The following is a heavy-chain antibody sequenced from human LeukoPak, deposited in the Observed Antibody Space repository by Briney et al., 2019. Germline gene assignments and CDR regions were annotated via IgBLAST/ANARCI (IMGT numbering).Heavy chain of an antibody. D-gene: IGHD2-2*02. Sequence: ASVKVSCKASGGTFSSYAISWVRQAPGQGLEWMGRIIPILGIANYAQKFQGRVTITADKSTSTAYMELSSLRSEDTAVYYCARDAGYCSSTNCYNPFYWGQGTLVTVSS. CDR1: GGTFSSYA. CDR3: ARDAGYCSSTNCYNPFY. J-gene: IGHJ4*02. V-gene: IGHV1-69*04. CDR2: IIPILGIA.